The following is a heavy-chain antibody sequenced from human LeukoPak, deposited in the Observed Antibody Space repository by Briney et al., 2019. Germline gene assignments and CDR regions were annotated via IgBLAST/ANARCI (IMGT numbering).Heavy chain of an antibody. CDR2: IYTSGST. D-gene: IGHD3-22*01. CDR3: ARDLRDSSGYSLTWFDP. J-gene: IGHJ5*02. CDR1: GGSISSYY. Sequence: SETLSLTCTVSGGSISSYYWSWIWQPAGKGLEWIGRIYTSGSTNYNPSLKSRVTMSVDTSKNQFSLRLSSVTAADTAVYYCARDLRDSSGYSLTWFDPWGQGTLVTVSS. V-gene: IGHV4-4*07.